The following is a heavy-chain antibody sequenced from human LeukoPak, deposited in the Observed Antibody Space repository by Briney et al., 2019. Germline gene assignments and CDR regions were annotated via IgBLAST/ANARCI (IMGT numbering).Heavy chain of an antibody. J-gene: IGHJ4*02. CDR3: ARGSAVVTNDY. V-gene: IGHV4-61*01. CDR2: IFNSGST. CDR1: GGSVSSNSYW. Sequence: PSETLSLTCTVSGGSVSSNSYWWSWIRQPPGKGLEWIANIFNSGSTNYNPSLKSRVTISVDTSKNQFSLKLSSVTAADTAVYYCARGSAVVTNDYWGQGTLVTVSS. D-gene: IGHD2-21*02.